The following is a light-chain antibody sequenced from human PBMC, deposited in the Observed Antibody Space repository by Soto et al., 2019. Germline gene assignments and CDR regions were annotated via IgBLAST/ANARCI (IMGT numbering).Light chain of an antibody. Sequence: EIVMTQSPATLSVSPGERATLSCRASQSLSSNLAWYQQKPGQAPRLLIYGASTRATGIPARFSGSGSVTEFTLTISSLQSEDFAVYYCQQYNNWPPYTFGQGTKLEIK. CDR2: GAS. CDR1: QSLSSN. J-gene: IGKJ2*01. V-gene: IGKV3-15*01. CDR3: QQYNNWPPYT.